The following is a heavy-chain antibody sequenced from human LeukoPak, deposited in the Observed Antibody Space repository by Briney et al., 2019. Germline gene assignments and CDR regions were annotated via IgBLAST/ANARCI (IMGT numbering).Heavy chain of an antibody. CDR3: AREGMVRGVPDY. J-gene: IGHJ4*02. V-gene: IGHV4-39*07. D-gene: IGHD3-10*01. Sequence: PSETLPLTCTVSGGSISSSSYYWGWIRQPPGKGLEWIGSIYYSGSTYYNPSLKSRVTISVDTSKNQFSLKLSSVTAADTAVYYYAREGMVRGVPDYWGQGTLVTVSS. CDR1: GGSISSSSYY. CDR2: IYYSGST.